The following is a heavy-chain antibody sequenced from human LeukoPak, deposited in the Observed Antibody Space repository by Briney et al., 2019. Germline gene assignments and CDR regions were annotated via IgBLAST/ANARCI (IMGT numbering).Heavy chain of an antibody. Sequence: GGSLRLSCVASGFTFTSYDMHWVRQAPGKGLEWVAVIRYDGTNKEYADSVKGRFTISRDNSKSTLYLQMSSLRAEDTAVYYCARDRVRGYSYGLFDYWGQGTLVTVSP. D-gene: IGHD5-18*01. CDR1: GFTFTSYD. V-gene: IGHV3-33*01. CDR2: IRYDGTNK. CDR3: ARDRVRGYSYGLFDY. J-gene: IGHJ4*02.